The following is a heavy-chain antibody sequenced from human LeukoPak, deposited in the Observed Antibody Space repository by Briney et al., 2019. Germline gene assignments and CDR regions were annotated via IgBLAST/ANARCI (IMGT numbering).Heavy chain of an antibody. Sequence: SETLSLTCAVYGGSFSGYYWSWIRQPPGKGLEWIGEINHSGSTNYNPSLKSRVTISVDTSKNQFSLKLSSVTAADTAVYYCARGYVSGWRTRSRYYFDYWGQGTLVTVSS. CDR1: GGSFSGYY. V-gene: IGHV4-34*01. CDR2: INHSGST. D-gene: IGHD3-16*01. J-gene: IGHJ4*02. CDR3: ARGYVSGWRTRSRYYFDY.